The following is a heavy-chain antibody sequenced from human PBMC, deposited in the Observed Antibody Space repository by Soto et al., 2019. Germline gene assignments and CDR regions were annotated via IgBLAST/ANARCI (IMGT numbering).Heavy chain of an antibody. D-gene: IGHD3-22*01. CDR3: VSTKYDSSAYYYWYLGL. CDR1: EDTFRNYA. Sequence: QVELVQSGAEVKKPGSSVKVSCQASEDTFRNYAISWVRQAPGQGLEWMGGIIPIFGTANYEQKFQGRVTITADTSANTVYLELSSLRSEDKAVYYCVSTKYDSSAYYYWYLGLWGRGTLVTVSS. J-gene: IGHJ2*01. V-gene: IGHV1-69*06. CDR2: IIPIFGTA.